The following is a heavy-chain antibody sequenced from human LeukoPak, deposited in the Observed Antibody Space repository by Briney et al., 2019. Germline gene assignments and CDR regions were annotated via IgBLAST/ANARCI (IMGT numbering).Heavy chain of an antibody. J-gene: IGHJ4*02. Sequence: ASVKVSCKASGYTFISYPMHWVRQAPGQRLEWMGWIDTGNGNTKYSQKFQGRVTITRDTSANTAYMELSSLRSEDTAVYFCARVGGSWPFDYWGQGSLVTVSS. CDR3: ARVGGSWPFDY. CDR2: IDTGNGNT. CDR1: GYTFISYP. D-gene: IGHD6-13*01. V-gene: IGHV1-3*04.